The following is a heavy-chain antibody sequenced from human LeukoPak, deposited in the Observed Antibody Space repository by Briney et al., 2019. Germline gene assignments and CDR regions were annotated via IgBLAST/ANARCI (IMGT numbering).Heavy chain of an antibody. CDR1: GYTFTSYD. J-gene: IGHJ4*02. CDR3: ARVGPTDCSSTSCSSSFDY. Sequence: ASVKVSCKASGYTFTSYDINRVRQATGQGLEWMGWMNPNSGNTGYAQKFQGRVTMTRNTSISTAYMELSSLRSEDTAVYYCARVGPTDCSSTSCSSSFDYWGQGTLVTVSS. CDR2: MNPNSGNT. D-gene: IGHD2-2*01. V-gene: IGHV1-8*01.